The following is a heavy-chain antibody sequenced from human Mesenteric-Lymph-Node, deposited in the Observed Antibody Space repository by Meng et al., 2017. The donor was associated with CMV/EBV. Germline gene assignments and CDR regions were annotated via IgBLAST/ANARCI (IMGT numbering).Heavy chain of an antibody. Sequence: GGSLRLSCAASGFTFSSYGMHWVRQAPGKGLEWVAFIRYDGSNKYYADSVKGRFTISRDNSRNTLYLQINSLTTGDTAVYYCARDSQPPSSYDFWSYNIFDPWGQGTLVTVSS. CDR3: ARDSQPPSSYDFWSYNIFDP. CDR2: IRYDGSNK. D-gene: IGHD3-3*01. CDR1: GFTFSSYG. V-gene: IGHV3-30*02. J-gene: IGHJ5*02.